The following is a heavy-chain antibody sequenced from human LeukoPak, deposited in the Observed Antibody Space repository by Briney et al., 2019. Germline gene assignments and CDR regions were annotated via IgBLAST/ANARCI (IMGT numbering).Heavy chain of an antibody. J-gene: IGHJ3*02. CDR2: INHSGST. CDR1: GGSFSGYY. Sequence: SETLSLTCAVYGGSFSGYYWSWVRQPPGKGLEWIGEINHSGSTNYNPSLKSRVTISVDTSKNQFSLKLSSVTAADTAVYYCARVGPYSSSWYSIDAFDIWGQGTMVTVSS. V-gene: IGHV4-34*01. CDR3: ARVGPYSSSWYSIDAFDI. D-gene: IGHD6-13*01.